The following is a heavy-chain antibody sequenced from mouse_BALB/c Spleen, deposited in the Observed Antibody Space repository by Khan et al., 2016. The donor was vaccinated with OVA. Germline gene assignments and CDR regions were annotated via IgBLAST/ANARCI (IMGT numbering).Heavy chain of an antibody. CDR2: INTHSGVP. CDR3: ARGGAAYYRNDGGAMEY. Sequence: QIQLVQSGPELKKPGETVRISCKASGYTFTTAGIQWVQKMPGKGLKWIGWINTHSGVPKYAEDFKGRFAFSLEISVNTVYLQITNLTNEDTATXFCARGGAAYYRNDGGAMEYWGQGTSVTVSS. D-gene: IGHD2-12*01. CDR1: GYTFTTAG. J-gene: IGHJ4*01. V-gene: IGHV9-4*02.